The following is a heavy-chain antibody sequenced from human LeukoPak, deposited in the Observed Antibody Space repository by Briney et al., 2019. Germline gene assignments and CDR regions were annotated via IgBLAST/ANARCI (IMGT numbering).Heavy chain of an antibody. CDR3: ARGGGGYTAFDI. CDR2: IYYSGST. Sequence: SETLSLTCTVSGGSISSYYWSWIRQPPGKGLEWIGYIYYSGSTNYNPSLKSRVTISVDTSKNQFSLKLSSVTAADTAVYYCARGGGGYTAFDIWGQGTMVTVSS. CDR1: GGSISSYY. V-gene: IGHV4-59*08. D-gene: IGHD2-2*02. J-gene: IGHJ3*02.